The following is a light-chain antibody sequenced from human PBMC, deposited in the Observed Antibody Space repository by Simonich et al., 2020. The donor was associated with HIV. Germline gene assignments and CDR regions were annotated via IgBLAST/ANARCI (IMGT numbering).Light chain of an antibody. J-gene: IGLJ3*02. V-gene: IGLV2-23*01. Sequence: QSALTQPASVSGSPGQSITISCTGTSSDVGRYKLVSWSHQHPGTAPKLLIYEDTRRPSGVSNRFSGSKSGNTASLTISGLQAEDEADYYCCSYAGSSTWVFGGGTKLTVL. CDR2: EDT. CDR3: CSYAGSSTWV. CDR1: SSDVGRYKL.